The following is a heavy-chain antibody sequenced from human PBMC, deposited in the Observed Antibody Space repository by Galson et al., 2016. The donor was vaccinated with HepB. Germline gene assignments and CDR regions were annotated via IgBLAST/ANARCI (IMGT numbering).Heavy chain of an antibody. CDR1: GYRFTNYW. D-gene: IGHD3-10*01. Sequence: QSGAEVKKPGDSLKISCKASGYRFTNYWIGWVRQTPGKGLEYMGIIYPVDSDTKYSPSFQGQVTISVDKSTNTAFLQWGSLKASDSAIYYCAKLALRQPGASRMDVWGQGTTVTVSS. J-gene: IGHJ6*02. CDR3: AKLALRQPGASRMDV. V-gene: IGHV5-51*01. CDR2: IYPVDSDT.